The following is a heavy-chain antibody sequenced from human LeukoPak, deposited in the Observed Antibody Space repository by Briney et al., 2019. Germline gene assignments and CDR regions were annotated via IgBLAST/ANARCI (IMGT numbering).Heavy chain of an antibody. CDR2: ISSSSSTI. CDR1: GFTFSSYE. J-gene: IGHJ4*02. Sequence: QPGGSLRLSCAASGFTFSSYEMNWVRQAPGKGLEWVSYISSSSSTIYYADSVKGRFTISRDNAKDSLYLQMNSLRAEDTAVYYCAREIRGYDDYWGQGTLVTVSS. V-gene: IGHV3-48*01. CDR3: AREIRGYDDY. D-gene: IGHD5-18*01.